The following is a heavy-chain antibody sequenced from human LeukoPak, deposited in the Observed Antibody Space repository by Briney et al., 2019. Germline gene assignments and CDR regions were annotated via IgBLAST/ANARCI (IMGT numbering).Heavy chain of an antibody. CDR1: GFSFSRAW. Sequence: GGSLRLSCAASGFSFSRAWMSWVRQAPGKGVEWVGRIKSKSDGGTTDYAAPVKGRFTISRDDSKNTLFLQVNSLKIEDTAVYYCTTVTLRPVGLWGQGTLVTVSS. CDR3: TTVTLRPVGL. D-gene: IGHD3-10*01. V-gene: IGHV3-15*05. J-gene: IGHJ4*02. CDR2: IKSKSDGGTT.